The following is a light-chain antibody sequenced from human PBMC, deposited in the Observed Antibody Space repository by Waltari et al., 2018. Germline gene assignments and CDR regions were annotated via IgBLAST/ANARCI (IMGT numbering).Light chain of an antibody. CDR2: DAS. V-gene: IGKV1-33*01. CDR1: QDIRNY. Sequence: DIQMTQSPSPMSASVEDRVPITCQASQDIRNYLSWYQQKPGKAPKLLIYDASNLETGVPSRFSGSASGTDFTFTISSLQPEDIATYYCQQYKDLPRTFGQGTKVEFK. CDR3: QQYKDLPRT. J-gene: IGKJ1*01.